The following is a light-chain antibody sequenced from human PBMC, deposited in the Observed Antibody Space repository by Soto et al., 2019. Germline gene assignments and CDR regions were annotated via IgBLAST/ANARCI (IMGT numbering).Light chain of an antibody. J-gene: IGKJ4*01. CDR3: QQASSFPLA. CDR1: QPISSW. Sequence: IQMTQSPSSVSASVGDRVTITCRASQPISSWLAWYQQKPGQPPNLLIYSASTLRSGVPSRFSGSESGTLFPLTITNLQPEDFATYYCQQASSFPLAFGGGNKVEV. CDR2: SAS. V-gene: IGKV1-12*01.